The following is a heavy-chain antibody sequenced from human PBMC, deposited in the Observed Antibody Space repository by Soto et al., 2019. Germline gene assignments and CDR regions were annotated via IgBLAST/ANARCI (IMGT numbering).Heavy chain of an antibody. CDR2: GLEYNGNT. J-gene: IGHJ4*02. CDR1: GYTFSTHG. D-gene: IGHD2-15*01. Sequence: QVQLVQSGAEVREPGASAKVSCKASGYTFSTHGISWVRQAPGQGLEWIGQGLEYNGNTNYAQKFKGRVTMTTDTSTSTAYMELRSLRSDDTAIYYCARDVGVVVSATGFDYWGQGTLVTVSS. CDR3: ARDVGVVVSATGFDY. V-gene: IGHV1-18*04.